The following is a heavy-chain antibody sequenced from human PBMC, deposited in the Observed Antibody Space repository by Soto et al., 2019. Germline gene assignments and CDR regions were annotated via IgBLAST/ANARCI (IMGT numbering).Heavy chain of an antibody. CDR1: GYTFTSYG. D-gene: IGHD2-2*01. CDR3: AAASSTSGGYYGMDV. CDR2: ISAYNGNT. V-gene: IGHV1-18*01. J-gene: IGHJ6*02. Sequence: ASVKVSCKASGYTFTSYGISWVRQAPGQGLEWMGWISAYNGNTNYAQKLQGRVTMTTDASTSTAYMELRSLRSDDTAVYYCAAASSTSGGYYGMDVWGQGTMVTVSS.